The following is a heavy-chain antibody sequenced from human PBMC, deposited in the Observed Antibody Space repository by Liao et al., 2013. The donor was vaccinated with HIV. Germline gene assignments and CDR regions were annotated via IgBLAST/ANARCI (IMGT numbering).Heavy chain of an antibody. V-gene: IGHV4-61*02. CDR2: IYTSGST. CDR3: ARDYWYFDL. J-gene: IGHJ2*01. Sequence: QVQLQESGPGLVKPSQTLSLTCTVSGGSISSGTYYWSWIRQPAGKGLEWIGRIYTSGSTNYNPSLKSRVTISVDTSMNQFSLKVSSVTAADTAVYYCARDYWYFDLWGRGTLVTVSS. CDR1: GGSISSGTYY.